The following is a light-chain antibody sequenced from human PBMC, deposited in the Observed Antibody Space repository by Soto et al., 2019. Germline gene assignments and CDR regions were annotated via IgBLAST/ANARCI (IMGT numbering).Light chain of an antibody. Sequence: EIVLTQSPGTLPLSPGERATLSCRASQSVSSNYLAWYQQKPGQAPRLLIYGASSRATGIPDRFSRSGSGTDFTLNISRLEPEDFAVYYCQQYGSSPPETFGHGTKVETK. J-gene: IGKJ1*01. CDR3: QQYGSSPPET. CDR2: GAS. V-gene: IGKV3-20*01. CDR1: QSVSSNY.